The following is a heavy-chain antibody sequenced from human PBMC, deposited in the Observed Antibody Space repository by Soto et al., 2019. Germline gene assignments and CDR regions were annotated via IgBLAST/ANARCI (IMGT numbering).Heavy chain of an antibody. J-gene: IGHJ4*02. V-gene: IGHV1-24*01. CDR2: LDPEEGER. CDR3: AAGVTTFDY. CDR1: GNTLTGLP. D-gene: IGHD4-17*01. Sequence: ASVKVSCEVSGNTLTGLPMHWVRQAPGKGLEWMGSLDPEEGERIFAQRFQGRVTMTEDTSTDTAYMEVSSLKSEDTAVYYCAAGVTTFDYWGQGTLVTVSS.